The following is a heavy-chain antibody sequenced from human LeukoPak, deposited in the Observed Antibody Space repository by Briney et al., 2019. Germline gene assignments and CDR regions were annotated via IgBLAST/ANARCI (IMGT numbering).Heavy chain of an antibody. CDR1: GGTFSSYA. J-gene: IGHJ4*02. CDR3: ARGRFGVGFTDY. CDR2: IIPIFGTA. D-gene: IGHD3-10*01. V-gene: IGHV1-69*13. Sequence: GASVKVSCKASGGTFSSYAISWVRQAPGQGLEWMGGIIPIFGTANYAQKFQGRVTITADESTSTAYMELSSLRSEDTAVYYCARGRFGVGFTDYWGQGTLVTVSS.